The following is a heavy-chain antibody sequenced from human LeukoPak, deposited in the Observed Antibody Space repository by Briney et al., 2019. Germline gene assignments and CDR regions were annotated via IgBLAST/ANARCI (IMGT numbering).Heavy chain of an antibody. D-gene: IGHD4-17*01. CDR2: LYYSGST. J-gene: IGHJ4*02. Sequence: SETLSLTCTVSGDSTSSSSYYWGWIRQPPGKGLEWLGSLYYSGSTYYNPSLKSRVTISIDTSKNQFSLRLTSVTAADTAVYYCARVNRYGVQEGGNSHFDYWGQGTLVTVSS. V-gene: IGHV4-39*07. CDR3: ARVNRYGVQEGGNSHFDY. CDR1: GDSTSSSSYY.